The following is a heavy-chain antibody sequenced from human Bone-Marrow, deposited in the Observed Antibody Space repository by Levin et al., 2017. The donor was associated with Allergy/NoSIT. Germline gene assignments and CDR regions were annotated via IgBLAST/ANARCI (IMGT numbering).Heavy chain of an antibody. J-gene: IGHJ3*02. V-gene: IGHV4-39*07. CDR3: AAWNGGFDAFDI. CDR1: GGSISSSSYY. Sequence: SQTLSLTCTVSGGSISSSSYYWGWIRQPPGKGLEWIGSIYYSGSTYYNPSLKSRVTISVDTSKNQFSLKLSSVTAADTAVYYCAAWNGGFDAFDIWGQGTMVTVSS. CDR2: IYYSGST. D-gene: IGHD2-8*01.